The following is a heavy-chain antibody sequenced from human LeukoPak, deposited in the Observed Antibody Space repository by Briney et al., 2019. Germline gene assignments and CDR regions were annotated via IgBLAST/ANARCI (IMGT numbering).Heavy chain of an antibody. CDR2: ISSSDSTI. Sequence: GGSLRLSCAASGFTFSSYEMNWVCQAPGKGLEWVSYISSSDSTIYYADSVKGRFTISRDNAKNSLYLQMNSLRAGDTAVYYCARTIEMATISYFDYWGQGTLVTVSS. V-gene: IGHV3-48*03. J-gene: IGHJ4*02. CDR3: ARTIEMATISYFDY. D-gene: IGHD5-24*01. CDR1: GFTFSSYE.